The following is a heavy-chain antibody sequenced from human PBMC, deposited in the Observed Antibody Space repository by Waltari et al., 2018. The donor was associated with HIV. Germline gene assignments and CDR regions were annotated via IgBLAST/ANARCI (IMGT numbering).Heavy chain of an antibody. V-gene: IGHV3-21*01. CDR3: VRVGEGTYGDY. CDR1: GFSFSYYS. CDR2: ISRDSRYI. J-gene: IGHJ4*02. Sequence: DVQLVESGGGLVKPGGSLRLACAGSGFSFSYYSMNWVRQAPGKGLEWVSSISRDSRYIYYADSVKGRFTIARDNARNSLFRQMNSLRADDTAVYYCVRVGEGTYGDYWGQGTLVTVSS. D-gene: IGHD1-26*01.